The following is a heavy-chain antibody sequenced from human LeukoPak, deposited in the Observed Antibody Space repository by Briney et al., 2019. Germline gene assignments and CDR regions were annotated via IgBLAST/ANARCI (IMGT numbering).Heavy chain of an antibody. D-gene: IGHD6-13*01. CDR3: ARRHRVYSSSWDDAFDI. Sequence: ASVKLSCTASGYTFTSYDINWVRQAPGQGLEWMGWMNPKSGNTGYAQKFQGRVTMTRHHSISPAYMELSSLRSEDTAVYYCARRHRVYSSSWDDAFDIWGQGTMVTVSS. CDR2: MNPKSGNT. CDR1: GYTFTSYD. J-gene: IGHJ3*02. V-gene: IGHV1-8*01.